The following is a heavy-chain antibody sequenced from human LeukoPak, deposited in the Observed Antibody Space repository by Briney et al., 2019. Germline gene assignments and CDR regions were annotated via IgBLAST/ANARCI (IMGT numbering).Heavy chain of an antibody. D-gene: IGHD3-10*01. CDR3: ARDQEYYYGSGAGPKYYGMDV. J-gene: IGHJ6*02. CDR1: GYTFTGYY. CDR2: INPNSGGT. Sequence: ASVKVSCKASGYTFTGYYMHWVRQAPGQGLEWMGWINPNSGGTNYAQKFQGRVTMTRDTSISTAYMELSRLRSDDTAVYYCARDQEYYYGSGAGPKYYGMDVWGQGTTVTVSS. V-gene: IGHV1-2*02.